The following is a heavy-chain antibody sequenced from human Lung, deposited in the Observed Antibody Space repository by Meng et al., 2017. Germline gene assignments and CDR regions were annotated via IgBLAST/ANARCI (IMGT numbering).Heavy chain of an antibody. Sequence: QGQLQEWGAGLFKPSETRSLTCVVSGGSFSDYYWSWIRQPPGKGLEWIGEINHSGSTNYNPSLVSRATISVDTSQNNLSLKLSSVTAADSAVYYCARGPTTMAHDFDYWGQGTLVTVSS. CDR3: ARGPTTMAHDFDY. V-gene: IGHV4-34*01. CDR1: GGSFSDYY. J-gene: IGHJ4*02. CDR2: INHSGST. D-gene: IGHD4-11*01.